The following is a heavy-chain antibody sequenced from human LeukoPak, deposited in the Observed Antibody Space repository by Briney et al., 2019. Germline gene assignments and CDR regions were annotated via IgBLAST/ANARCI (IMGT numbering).Heavy chain of an antibody. D-gene: IGHD6-19*01. CDR3: AKSRLYSSGSADY. CDR2: ISSDGTNK. CDR1: GFTFSAFG. J-gene: IGHJ4*02. Sequence: GGSLRLSCAASGFTFSAFGMHWVRQAPGKGLEWVAVISSDGTNKYHTDSVKGRFTISRDNSKNTLYMQMNSLRAEDTAVYFCAKSRLYSSGSADYWGQGTLVTVSS. V-gene: IGHV3-30*18.